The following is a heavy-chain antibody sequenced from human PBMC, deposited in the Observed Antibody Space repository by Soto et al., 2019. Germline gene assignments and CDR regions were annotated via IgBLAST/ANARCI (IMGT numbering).Heavy chain of an antibody. CDR1: GFTFSSYT. J-gene: IGHJ5*02. V-gene: IGHV3-48*01. CDR3: ARLPYYSDQ. D-gene: IGHD3-22*01. Sequence: EVQLVECGGGLVQPGGSLRLSCAASGFTFSSYTMNWVRQAPGKGLEWVSYIGSSGTNIYYADSVKGRFTISRDNAKNSLYLQMNSLRAEDTAVYYCARLPYYSDQWGQGTLVTVSS. CDR2: IGSSGTNI.